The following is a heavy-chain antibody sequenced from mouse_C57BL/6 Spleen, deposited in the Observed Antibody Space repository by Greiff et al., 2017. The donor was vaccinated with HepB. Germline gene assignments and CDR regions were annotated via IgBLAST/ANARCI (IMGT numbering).Heavy chain of an antibody. Sequence: VQLQQSGPGLVQPSQSLSITCTVSGFSLTSYGVHWVRQSPGKGLEWLGVIWSGGSTDYNAAFIYRLSISKDNSKSQVFFKMNSLQADDTAIYYCARKCYYGNYYYAMDYWGQGASVTVSS. CDR2: IWSGGST. CDR3: ARKCYYGNYYYAMDY. J-gene: IGHJ4*01. CDR1: GFSLTSYG. D-gene: IGHD2-1*01. V-gene: IGHV2-2*01.